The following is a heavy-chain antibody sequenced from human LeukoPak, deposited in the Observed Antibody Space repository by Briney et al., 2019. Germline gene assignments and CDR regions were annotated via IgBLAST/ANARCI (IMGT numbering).Heavy chain of an antibody. D-gene: IGHD3-16*01. CDR1: GFPFKTYG. V-gene: IGHV1-18*01. CDR3: ARGGVNKAWPRD. Sequence: ASVKVSCKASGFPFKTYGISWMRQAPGQGLEWMGWITTKNGDTNYARNLQGRVTMTTDTSTSTAYMELSSLRSEDTAVYYCARGGVNKAWPRDWGQGTLVTVSS. J-gene: IGHJ4*02. CDR2: ITTKNGDT.